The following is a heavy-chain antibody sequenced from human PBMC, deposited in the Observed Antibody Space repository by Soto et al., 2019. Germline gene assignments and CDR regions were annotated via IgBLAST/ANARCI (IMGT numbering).Heavy chain of an antibody. Sequence: PSETLSLTCTVSGGSLRSGGYYWSWICQHPGKGLEWIGYIYYSVRTFYNPSLKSRVAISVDTSKNQFSLKLSSVTAADTAVYYCAGGSQLERDALDIWGQGTMVTVSS. J-gene: IGHJ3*02. CDR3: AGGSQLERDALDI. CDR1: GGSLRSGGYY. D-gene: IGHD1-1*01. CDR2: IYYSVRT. V-gene: IGHV4-31*03.